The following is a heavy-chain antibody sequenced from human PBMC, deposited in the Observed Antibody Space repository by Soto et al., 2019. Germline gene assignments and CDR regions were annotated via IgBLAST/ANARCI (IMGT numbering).Heavy chain of an antibody. CDR1: GDSVSSNSAA. D-gene: IGHD6-13*01. V-gene: IGHV6-1*01. CDR3: ARELAAAGALWFDP. J-gene: IGHJ5*02. Sequence: PSRTPSLTGGIAGDSVSSNSAAWNGVRQSPSSGLEWLGRTYYRSKWYNDYAVSVKSRITINPDTSKNQFSLQLNSVTPEDTAVYYCARELAAAGALWFDPWGQGTLVTVSS. CDR2: TYYRSKWYN.